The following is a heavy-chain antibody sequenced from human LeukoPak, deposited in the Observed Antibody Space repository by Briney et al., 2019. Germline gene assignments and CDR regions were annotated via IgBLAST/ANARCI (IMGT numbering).Heavy chain of an antibody. J-gene: IGHJ4*02. CDR3: ARGSSSGWFYTAVLEFDY. Sequence: ASVKVSCKASGYTFTGYYMHWVRQAPGQGLEWMGWINPNSGGTNYAQKFQGRVTMTRDTSISTAYMELSRLRSDDTAVYYCARGSSSGWFYTAVLEFDYWGQGTLVTVSS. CDR1: GYTFTGYY. CDR2: INPNSGGT. V-gene: IGHV1-2*02. D-gene: IGHD6-19*01.